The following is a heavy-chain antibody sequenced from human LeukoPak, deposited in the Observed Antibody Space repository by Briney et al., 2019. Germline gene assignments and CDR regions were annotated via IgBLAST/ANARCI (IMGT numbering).Heavy chain of an antibody. V-gene: IGHV4-59*08. J-gene: IGHJ5*02. Sequence: SEALSLTCTVSGGSISSYYWSWIRQPPGKGLEWIGYIYYSGSTNYNPSLKSRVTISVDPSKNQFSLKLSCVTAADTAVYYCARQTTVVTPYNWFDPWGQGTLVTVSS. CDR2: IYYSGST. CDR3: ARQTTVVTPYNWFDP. CDR1: GGSISSYY. D-gene: IGHD4-23*01.